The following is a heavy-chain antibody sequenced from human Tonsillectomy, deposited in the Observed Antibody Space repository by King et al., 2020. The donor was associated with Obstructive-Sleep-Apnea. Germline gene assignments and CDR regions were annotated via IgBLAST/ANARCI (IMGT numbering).Heavy chain of an antibody. CDR1: GFSLTTSGVG. J-gene: IGHJ3*02. CDR2: IYWADVK. Sequence: TLKESGPTLVKPTQTLTLTCTFSGFSLTTSGVGVGWIRQPPGKALEWLALIYWADVKLDSPSLKSRLTITKDTSKNQVVLTMTNMDPVDTATYFCAHDYQLVAFGIWGQGTMVTVSS. D-gene: IGHD2-2*01. CDR3: AHDYQLVAFGI. V-gene: IGHV2-5*02.